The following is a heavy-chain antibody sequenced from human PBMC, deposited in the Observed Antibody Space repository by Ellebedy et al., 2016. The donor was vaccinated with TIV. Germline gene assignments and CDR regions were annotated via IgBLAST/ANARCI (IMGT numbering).Heavy chain of an antibody. CDR1: GGSISSSSYY. Sequence: SETLSLTXTVSGGSISSSSYYWGWIRQPPGKGLEWIGSIYYSGSTYYNPSLKSRVTISVDTSKNQFSLKLSSVTAADTAVYYCARDEVGGNGRSWFDPWGQGTLVTVSS. V-gene: IGHV4-39*07. J-gene: IGHJ5*02. CDR3: ARDEVGGNGRSWFDP. D-gene: IGHD4-23*01. CDR2: IYYSGST.